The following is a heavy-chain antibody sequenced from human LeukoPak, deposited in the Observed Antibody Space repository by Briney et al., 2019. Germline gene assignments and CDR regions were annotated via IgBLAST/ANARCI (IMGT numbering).Heavy chain of an antibody. CDR3: AKGGKWDVTPFDY. CDR2: ISGGGGST. CDR1: GFTFSSYA. D-gene: IGHD1-26*01. J-gene: IGHJ4*02. Sequence: GGSLRLSCTASGFTFSSYAMSWVRQAPGKGLEWVSTISGGGGSTYYADSVKGRFTISRDNSKNTLYLQVNSLRAEDTAVYYCAKGGKWDVTPFDYWGQGTLVTVSS. V-gene: IGHV3-23*01.